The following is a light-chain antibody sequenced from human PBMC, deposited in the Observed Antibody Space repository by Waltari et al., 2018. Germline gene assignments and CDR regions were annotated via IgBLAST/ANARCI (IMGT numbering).Light chain of an antibody. CDR1: QELRSY. CDR3: QQYKSYPFT. CDR2: KTS. V-gene: IGKV1-5*03. J-gene: IGKJ3*01. Sequence: CRASQELRSYLAWHQQKPGKAPKLLIYKTSILETRVPSSVSGTGSGTEVTLTISSLQPDDIAAYCCQQYKSYPFTFGPGTKVDIK.